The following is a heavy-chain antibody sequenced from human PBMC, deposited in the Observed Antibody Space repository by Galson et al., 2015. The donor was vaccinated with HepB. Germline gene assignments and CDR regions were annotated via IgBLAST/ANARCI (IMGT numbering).Heavy chain of an antibody. CDR3: ARCLRGVPYSSGWYSSYYYYGMDV. CDR2: INHSGST. V-gene: IGHV4-34*01. Sequence: LSLTCAVYGGSFSGYYWSWIRQPPGKGLEWIGEINHSGSTNYNPSLKSRVTISVDTSKNQFSLKLSSVTAADTAVYYCARCLRGVPYSSGWYSSYYYYGMDVWGQGTTVTVSS. D-gene: IGHD6-19*01. CDR1: GGSFSGYY. J-gene: IGHJ6*02.